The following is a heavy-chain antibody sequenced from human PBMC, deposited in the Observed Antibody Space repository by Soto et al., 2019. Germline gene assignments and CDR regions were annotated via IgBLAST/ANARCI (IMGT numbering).Heavy chain of an antibody. CDR3: AKNGQPPYYYYGLDV. J-gene: IGHJ6*02. V-gene: IGHV1-18*01. CDR2: ISGYNGDT. D-gene: IGHD2-8*01. Sequence: QGQLVQSGGEVKKPGASVKVSCKASGYTFSRYGISWVRQAPGQGLEWMGLISGYNGDTNYAQKFQGRVTMTIDTSTTTAYMELRGLTSDDTAIYYCAKNGQPPYYYYGLDVWGQGTTVTVSS. CDR1: GYTFSRYG.